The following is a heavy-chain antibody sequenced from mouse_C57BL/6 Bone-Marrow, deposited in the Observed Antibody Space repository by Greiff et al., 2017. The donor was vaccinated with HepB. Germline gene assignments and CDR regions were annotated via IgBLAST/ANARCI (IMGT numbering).Heavy chain of an antibody. V-gene: IGHV1-55*01. CDR2: IYPGSGST. CDR3: AREELREWYFDV. J-gene: IGHJ1*03. CDR1: GYTFTSYW. Sequence: QVQLQQSGAELVKPGASVKMSCKASGYTFTSYWITWVKQRPGQGLEWIGDIYPGSGSTNYNEKFKSKATLTVDTSSSTAYMQLSSLTSEDSAVYYCAREELREWYFDVWGTGTTVTVSS. D-gene: IGHD1-1*01.